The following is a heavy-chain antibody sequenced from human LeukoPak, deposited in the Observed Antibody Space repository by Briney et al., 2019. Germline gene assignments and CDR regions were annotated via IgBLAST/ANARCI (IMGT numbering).Heavy chain of an antibody. CDR3: AKGGPLGYCSSTSCYEGDFDY. V-gene: IGHV3-21*04. Sequence: GGSLRLSCAASGFTFSSYSMNWVRQAPGKGLEWVSSISSSSSYIYYADSVKGRFTISRDNAKNSLYLQMNSLRAEDTALYYCAKGGPLGYCSSTSCYEGDFDYWGQGTLVTVSS. CDR1: GFTFSSYS. CDR2: ISSSSSYI. D-gene: IGHD2-2*01. J-gene: IGHJ4*02.